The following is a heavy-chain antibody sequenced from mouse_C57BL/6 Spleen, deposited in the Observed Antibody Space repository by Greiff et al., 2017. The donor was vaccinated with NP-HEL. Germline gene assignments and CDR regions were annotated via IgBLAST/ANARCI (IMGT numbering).Heavy chain of an antibody. J-gene: IGHJ1*03. CDR1: GYTFTSYW. Sequence: QVQLQQPGAELVKPGASVKLSCKASGYTFTSYWMHWVKQRPGQGLEWIGMIHPNSGSTNYNEKFKSKATLTVAKSSSTAYMQLSSLTSEDSAVYYCARSGYYGSDWYFDVWGTGTTVTVSS. CDR3: ARSGYYGSDWYFDV. CDR2: IHPNSGST. V-gene: IGHV1-64*01. D-gene: IGHD1-1*01.